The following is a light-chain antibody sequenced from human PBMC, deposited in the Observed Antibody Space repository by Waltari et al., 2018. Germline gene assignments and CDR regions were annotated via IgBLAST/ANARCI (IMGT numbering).Light chain of an antibody. CDR3: QVWDSGTWV. Sequence: SYDLTQPLSVSVALGQTARITCGGNNIGSKNVHWYQQKPGQAPLLVIYRDTNRPSGIPERFSGSNLGNTATLTISRVQDGDEGDYYCQVWDSGTWVFGGGTKLTVL. CDR2: RDT. CDR1: NIGSKN. V-gene: IGLV3-9*01. J-gene: IGLJ3*02.